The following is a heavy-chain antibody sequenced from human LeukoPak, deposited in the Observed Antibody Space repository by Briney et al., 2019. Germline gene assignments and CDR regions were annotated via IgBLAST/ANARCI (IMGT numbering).Heavy chain of an antibody. J-gene: IGHJ4*02. D-gene: IGHD2-21*02. CDR2: INPNNGVT. CDR1: GYTFTDHY. CDR3: AREVTLRF. V-gene: IGHV1-2*02. Sequence: ASVKVSCKASGYTFTDHYMHWVRQAPGQGLEWMGWINPNNGVTHYAQKFHDRVTMTRDTSITTAYMELNRLTSDDTAVYYCAREVTLRFWGQGTLLTLSS.